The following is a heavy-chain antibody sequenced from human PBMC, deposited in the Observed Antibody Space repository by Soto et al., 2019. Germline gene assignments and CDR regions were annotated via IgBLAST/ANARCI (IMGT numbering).Heavy chain of an antibody. Sequence: ASVKVSCKASGGTFSSYAISWVRQAPGQGLEWMGGIIPIFGTANYAQKFQGRVTITADESTSTAYMELSSLRSEDTAVYYCARGPTGTTVRDYYYYGMDVWGQGTTVTVSS. CDR1: GGTFSSYA. V-gene: IGHV1-69*13. J-gene: IGHJ6*02. CDR2: IIPIFGTA. D-gene: IGHD1-7*01. CDR3: ARGPTGTTVRDYYYYGMDV.